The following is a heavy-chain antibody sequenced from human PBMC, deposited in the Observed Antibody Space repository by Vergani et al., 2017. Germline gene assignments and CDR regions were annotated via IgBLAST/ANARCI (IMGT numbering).Heavy chain of an antibody. V-gene: IGHV5-51*01. CDR3: ARHTTYTDS. CDR1: EYSFGNYW. J-gene: IGHJ4*02. CDR2: IYPADSAT. Sequence: EVELVQSGPEMRKPGESLKISCKGSEYSFGNYWIGWVRQMPGKGLEWMGIIYPADSATRYGPSFQGQVTISAAKSISTAFLQWDSLKASDTALYYCARHTTYTDSWGQGTLVTVSS. D-gene: IGHD1-1*01.